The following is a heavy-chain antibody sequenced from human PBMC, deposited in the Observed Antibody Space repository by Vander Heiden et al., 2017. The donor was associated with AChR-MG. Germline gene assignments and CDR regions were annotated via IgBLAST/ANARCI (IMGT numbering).Heavy chain of an antibody. CDR3: ARQRSDILTGYYPY. J-gene: IGHJ4*02. D-gene: IGHD3-9*01. Sequence: EVQLVESGGGLVQPGGSLRLPWVASGFTFGSYWMGWVRQAPGKGLEWVANIKQDGSEKYYVDSVKGRFTISRDNAKNSLYLQMNSLRAEDSAVYYCARQRSDILTGYYPYWGQGTLVTVSS. CDR2: IKQDGSEK. V-gene: IGHV3-7*01. CDR1: GFTFGSYW.